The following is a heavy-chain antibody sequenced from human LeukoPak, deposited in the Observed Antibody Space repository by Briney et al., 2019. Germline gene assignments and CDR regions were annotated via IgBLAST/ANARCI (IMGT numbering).Heavy chain of an antibody. D-gene: IGHD1-26*01. CDR1: GFTFDDYG. Sequence: GGSLRLFCAASGFTFDDYGMSWVRQAPGKGLEWVSGINWNGGSTGYADSVKGRFTISRDNAKNSLYLQMNSLRAEDTALYYCARDRIVGATTESFDYWGQGTLVTVSS. J-gene: IGHJ4*02. CDR3: ARDRIVGATTESFDY. CDR2: INWNGGST. V-gene: IGHV3-20*04.